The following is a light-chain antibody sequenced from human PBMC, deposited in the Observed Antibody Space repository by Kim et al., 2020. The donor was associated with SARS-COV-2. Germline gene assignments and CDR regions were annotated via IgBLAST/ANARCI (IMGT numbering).Light chain of an antibody. V-gene: IGKV3-11*01. CDR3: QQRSNWPPLT. Sequence: EIVLTQSPATLSLSPGERATLSCRASQSVSSYLAWYQQKPGQAPRLLIYDASNRATVIPARFSGSGSGTDFTLTISSLEPEDFAVYYCQQRSNWPPLTFGGGTKVDI. CDR1: QSVSSY. J-gene: IGKJ4*01. CDR2: DAS.